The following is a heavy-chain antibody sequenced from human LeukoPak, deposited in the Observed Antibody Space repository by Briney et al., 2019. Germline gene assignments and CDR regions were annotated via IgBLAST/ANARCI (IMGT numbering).Heavy chain of an antibody. Sequence: PPGGSLRLSCAASGFTFSSYWMSWVRQAPGKGLEWVANIKQDGSEKYYVDSVKGRFTISRDNAKNSLYLQMNSLRAEDTAVYYCARTVGPVMVRGVISWFDPWGQGTLVTVSS. V-gene: IGHV3-7*01. J-gene: IGHJ5*02. D-gene: IGHD3-10*01. CDR1: GFTFSSYW. CDR3: ARTVGPVMVRGVISWFDP. CDR2: IKQDGSEK.